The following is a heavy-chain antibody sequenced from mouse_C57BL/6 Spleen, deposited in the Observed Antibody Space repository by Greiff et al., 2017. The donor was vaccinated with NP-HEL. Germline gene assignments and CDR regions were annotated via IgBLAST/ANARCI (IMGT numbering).Heavy chain of an antibody. D-gene: IGHD1-1*01. J-gene: IGHJ2*01. V-gene: IGHV1-26*01. CDR1: GYTFTDYY. Sequence: EVQLQQSGPELVKPGASVKISCKASGYTFTDYYMNWVKQSHGKSLEWIGDINPNNGGTSYNQKFKGKATLTVDKSSSTAYMELRSLTSEDSAVYYCARGGRDYGSSSSYFDYWGQGTTLTVSS. CDR3: ARGGRDYGSSSSYFDY. CDR2: INPNNGGT.